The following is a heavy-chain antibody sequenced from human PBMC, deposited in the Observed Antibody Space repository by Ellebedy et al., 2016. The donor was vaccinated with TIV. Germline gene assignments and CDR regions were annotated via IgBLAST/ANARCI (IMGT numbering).Heavy chain of an antibody. CDR1: GGSISSYY. Sequence: MPSETLSLTCTVSGGSISSYYWSWIRQPQGQVLEWIGYIYYSGSTNYNPSLKSRVTITVNTSKNQFSLKLSSVPAADTAWDYCARQHDIPAANEALDYWGQGTLVTVSS. CDR2: IYYSGST. J-gene: IGHJ4*02. V-gene: IGHV4-59*08. CDR3: ARQHDIPAANEALDY. D-gene: IGHD2-2*01.